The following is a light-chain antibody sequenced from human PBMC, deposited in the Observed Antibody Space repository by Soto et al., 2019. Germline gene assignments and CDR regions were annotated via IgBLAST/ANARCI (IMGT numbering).Light chain of an antibody. Sequence: DIQMTQSPSSLSASVGDRVTITCQASQDISNYLNWYQQKTEKAPKLLIYDASNLETEVTSRFSGSGSGTDFTFTISSLQPEDIATYYCQQYDNLPLTFGGGTKVEIK. J-gene: IGKJ4*01. CDR2: DAS. V-gene: IGKV1-33*01. CDR3: QQYDNLPLT. CDR1: QDISNY.